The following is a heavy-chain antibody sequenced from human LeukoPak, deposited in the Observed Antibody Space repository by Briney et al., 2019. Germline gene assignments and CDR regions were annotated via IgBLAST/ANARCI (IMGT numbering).Heavy chain of an antibody. Sequence: GGSLRLSCAASGFTFGTYAMFWVRQAPGKGLEWVSSISGNSASTPYADFVTGRFTISRDNSKNTVYLQMNSQSAKHRAVWYGERGEFLGLGASLIDYWGQGTLVTVSS. V-gene: IGHV3-23*01. J-gene: IGHJ4*02. CDR2: ISGNSAST. CDR1: GFTFGTYA. D-gene: IGHD3-10*01. CDR3: ERGEFLGLGASLIDY.